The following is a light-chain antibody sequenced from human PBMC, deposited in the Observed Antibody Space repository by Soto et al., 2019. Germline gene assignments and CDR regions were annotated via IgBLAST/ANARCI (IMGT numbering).Light chain of an antibody. V-gene: IGKV1-39*01. CDR1: QSISSY. Sequence: DIQMTQSPSSLSASVGDRVTITCRASQSISSYLNWYQQKPGKAPKLLIYAASSLESGVPSRFSGSGSGTDFNFTISSLQPEDFAAYYCQQSYITPPTFGPGTRLEIK. CDR3: QQSYITPPT. CDR2: AAS. J-gene: IGKJ5*01.